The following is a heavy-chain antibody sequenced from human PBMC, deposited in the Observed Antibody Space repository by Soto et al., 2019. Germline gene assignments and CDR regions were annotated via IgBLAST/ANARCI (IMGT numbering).Heavy chain of an antibody. V-gene: IGHV3-33*01. Sequence: PGGSLRLSCAASGFTFSSYGMHWVRQAPGKGLEWVAVIWYDGSNKYYADSVKGRFTISRDNSKNTLYLQMNSLRAEDTAVYYCAREGYSSSWSRYFDYWGQGTVVTVS. CDR3: AREGYSSSWSRYFDY. CDR1: GFTFSSYG. J-gene: IGHJ4*02. CDR2: IWYDGSNK. D-gene: IGHD6-13*01.